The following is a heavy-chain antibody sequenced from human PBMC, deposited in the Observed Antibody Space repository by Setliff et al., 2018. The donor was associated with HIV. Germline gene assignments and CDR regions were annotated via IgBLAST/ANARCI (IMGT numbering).Heavy chain of an antibody. Sequence: GGSLRLSCAASGFTFSSYAMSWVRQAPGKGLEWVSAISGSGGSTDYADSVKGRFTISRDNSKNTLYLQMNSLRVEDTAVYYCARILGASYYYAMDVWGQGTTVTVSS. V-gene: IGHV3-23*01. CDR2: ISGSGGST. D-gene: IGHD1-26*01. CDR1: GFTFSSYA. J-gene: IGHJ6*02. CDR3: ARILGASYYYAMDV.